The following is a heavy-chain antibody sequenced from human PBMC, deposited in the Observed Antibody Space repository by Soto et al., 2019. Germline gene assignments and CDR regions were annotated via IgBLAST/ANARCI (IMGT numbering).Heavy chain of an antibody. V-gene: IGHV2-5*02. D-gene: IGHD6-6*01. Sequence: QITLNESGPTLVKPTQTLTLTCTVSGFSLSTRGMGVGWIRQPPGKALEWLALIYWDDDKRYSPSLKSRLTLTKDTSKNQVVLTMTNVDPVDTGTYYCARDSSGYYGMDVWGQGTTVTVSS. CDR2: IYWDDDK. CDR1: GFSLSTRGMG. CDR3: ARDSSGYYGMDV. J-gene: IGHJ6*02.